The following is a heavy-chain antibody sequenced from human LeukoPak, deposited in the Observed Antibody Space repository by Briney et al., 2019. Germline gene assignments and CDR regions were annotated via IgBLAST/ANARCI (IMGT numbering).Heavy chain of an antibody. CDR2: ISSSSSTI. J-gene: IGHJ5*02. Sequence: PGGSLRLSCAASGFTFSSYSMDWVRQAPGKGLEWVSYISSSSSTIYYADSVKGRFTISRDNAKYSLYQQMNSLRAEDTAVYYCARALRYFDWLSTSPEYNWFDPWGQGTLVTVSS. CDR1: GFTFSSYS. V-gene: IGHV3-48*01. D-gene: IGHD3-9*01. CDR3: ARALRYFDWLSTSPEYNWFDP.